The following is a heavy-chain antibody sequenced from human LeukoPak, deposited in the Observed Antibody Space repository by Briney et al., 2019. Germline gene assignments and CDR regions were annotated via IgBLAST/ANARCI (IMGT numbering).Heavy chain of an antibody. D-gene: IGHD3-10*01. V-gene: IGHV3-66*01. J-gene: IGHJ4*02. Sequence: QPGGSLRVSCAASGFTVSSNYMSWVRQAPGKGLEWVSVIYSGGSTYYADPVKGRFTISRDNSKNTLYLQMNSLRAEDTAVYYCARVRYYYGSGSYRGFYYFDYWGQGTLVTVSS. CDR1: GFTVSSNY. CDR3: ARVRYYYGSGSYRGFYYFDY. CDR2: IYSGGST.